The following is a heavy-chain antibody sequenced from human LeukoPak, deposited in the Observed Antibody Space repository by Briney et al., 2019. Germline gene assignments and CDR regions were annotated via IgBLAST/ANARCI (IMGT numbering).Heavy chain of an antibody. V-gene: IGHV3-53*01. Sequence: PGGSLRVSCAASGFTVCSNYMSWVRQAPGKGREWVAVIFSGGSTYYADSVKGRFTISRDNSKNTLYLQMNSLRAEDTAVYYCARSPLRMVREAYFDYWGQGTLVTVSS. CDR1: GFTVCSNY. J-gene: IGHJ4*02. CDR3: ARSPLRMVREAYFDY. CDR2: IFSGGST. D-gene: IGHD3-10*01.